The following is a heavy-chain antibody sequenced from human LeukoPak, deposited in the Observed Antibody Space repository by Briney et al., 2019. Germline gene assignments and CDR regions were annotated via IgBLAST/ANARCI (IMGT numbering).Heavy chain of an antibody. Sequence: PSQTLSLTCALSGDSFSSNSAAWNWLRQSPSRGLEWLGRTYYRSKWYNDYAVSVKSRITINPDTSKNQFSLQLNSVTPEDTAVYYCARHIGEDGIDYWGQGTLVTVSS. J-gene: IGHJ4*02. CDR2: TYYRSKWYN. CDR1: GDSFSSNSAA. D-gene: IGHD3-10*01. V-gene: IGHV6-1*01. CDR3: ARHIGEDGIDY.